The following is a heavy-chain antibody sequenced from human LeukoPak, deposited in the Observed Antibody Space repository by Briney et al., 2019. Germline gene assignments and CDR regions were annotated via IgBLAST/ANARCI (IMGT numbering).Heavy chain of an antibody. D-gene: IGHD2-15*01. J-gene: IGHJ4*02. CDR2: IDGGNGDT. Sequence: ASVKVSCKASGYTFGKYAIQWVRQAPGQRPEWMGWIDGGNGDTRSSQKFQDRVSFTRDTSATTAYMELTSLRSEDTAVYYCARDQSGDIRVDFDYWGQGTLVTVSS. CDR3: ARDQSGDIRVDFDY. V-gene: IGHV1-3*01. CDR1: GYTFGKYA.